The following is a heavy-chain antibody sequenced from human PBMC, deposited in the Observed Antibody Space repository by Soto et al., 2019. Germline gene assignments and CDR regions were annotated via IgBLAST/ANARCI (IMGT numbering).Heavy chain of an antibody. CDR1: GYTFTSYG. CDR3: ARGGDYYYGLDV. CDR2: ISAFNGQT. Sequence: QVQLVQSGDEVKKPGASVKVSCRASGYTFTSYGVSWVRQAPGQGLEWMGWISAFNGQTNYIQKVQGRVTLTTDASRRTAYMGLRSLRSADRAVYYCARGGDYYYGLDVWGQGTTVTVSS. J-gene: IGHJ6*02. D-gene: IGHD3-16*01. V-gene: IGHV1-18*01.